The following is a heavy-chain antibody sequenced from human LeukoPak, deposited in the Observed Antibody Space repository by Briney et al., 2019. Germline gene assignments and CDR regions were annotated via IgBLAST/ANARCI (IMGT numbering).Heavy chain of an antibody. CDR1: GFTFSSYA. D-gene: IGHD2/OR15-2a*01. J-gene: IGHJ4*02. Sequence: GGSLRLACAPSGFTFSSYAMRWVREAPGKGLEWVAVISYDGSNKYYADSVKGRFTISRDNSKNTLYLQMNSLRAEDTAVYYCAKAFQFYYFDYWGQGTLVTVSS. CDR3: AKAFQFYYFDY. V-gene: IGHV3-30*04. CDR2: ISYDGSNK.